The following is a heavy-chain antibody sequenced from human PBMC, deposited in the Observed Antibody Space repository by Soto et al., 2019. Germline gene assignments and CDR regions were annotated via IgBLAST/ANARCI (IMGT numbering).Heavy chain of an antibody. V-gene: IGHV3-21*01. Sequence: GGSLRLSCAVSGFTVSTNYMNWVRQAPGKGLEWVSSISSSSSYIYYADSVKGRFTISRDNAKNSLYLQMNSLRAEDTAVYYCARAGGSSSSLDPRYYYYYYGMDVWGQGTTVTVSS. CDR3: ARAGGSSSSLDPRYYYYYYGMDV. CDR1: GFTVSTNY. CDR2: ISSSSSYI. J-gene: IGHJ6*02. D-gene: IGHD6-6*01.